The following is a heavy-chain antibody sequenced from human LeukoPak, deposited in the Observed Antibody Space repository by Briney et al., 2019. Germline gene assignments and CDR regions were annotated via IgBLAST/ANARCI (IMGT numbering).Heavy chain of an antibody. J-gene: IGHJ5*02. CDR3: AKVTIFGMVIGFDP. Sequence: PSETLSLTCTVSGGSISSSSYYWGWIRQPPGKGLEWIGSIYYSGSTYYNPSLKSRVTISVDTSKNQFSLKLSSVTAADTAVYYCAKVTIFGMVIGFDPWGQGTLVTVSS. CDR2: IYYSGST. CDR1: GGSISSSSYY. V-gene: IGHV4-39*01. D-gene: IGHD3-3*01.